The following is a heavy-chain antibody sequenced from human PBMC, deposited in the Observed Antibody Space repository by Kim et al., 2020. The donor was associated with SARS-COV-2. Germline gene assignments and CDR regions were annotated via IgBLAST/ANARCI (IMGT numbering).Heavy chain of an antibody. J-gene: IGHJ3*02. CDR3: AREFSYHDAFDI. D-gene: IGHD2-2*01. V-gene: IGHV3-66*01. Sequence: YYADSVKGRFTISRDNSKNTLYLQMNSLRAEDTAVYYCAREFSYHDAFDIWGQGTMVTVSS.